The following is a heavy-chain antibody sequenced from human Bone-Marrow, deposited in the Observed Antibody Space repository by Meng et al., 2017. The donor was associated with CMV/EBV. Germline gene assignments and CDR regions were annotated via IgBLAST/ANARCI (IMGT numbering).Heavy chain of an antibody. Sequence: FTHSGIGWVRQVPGKGLEWMGIIYPAHSDTRYSPSFQGQVTISADKSISAAYLQWSSLKASDTAIYYCARRVRYCSATNCFTLGFDYWGQGTLVTVSS. CDR1: FTHSG. CDR3: ARRVRYCSATNCFTLGFDY. J-gene: IGHJ4*02. V-gene: IGHV5-51*01. D-gene: IGHD2-15*01. CDR2: IYPAHSDT.